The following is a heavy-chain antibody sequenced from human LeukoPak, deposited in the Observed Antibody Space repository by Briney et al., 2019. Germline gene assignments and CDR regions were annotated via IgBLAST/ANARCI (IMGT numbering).Heavy chain of an antibody. CDR2: INPNSGGT. CDR3: ARKVPNDSSGYYYRGQFDP. Sequence: ASVKVSCKASGYTFTGYYIHWVRQAPGQGLEWMGWINPNSGGTNYAQKFQGRVTITADKSTSTAYMELSSLRSEDTAVYYCARKVPNDSSGYYYRGQFDPWGQGTLVTVSS. CDR1: GYTFTGYY. D-gene: IGHD3-22*01. V-gene: IGHV1-2*02. J-gene: IGHJ5*02.